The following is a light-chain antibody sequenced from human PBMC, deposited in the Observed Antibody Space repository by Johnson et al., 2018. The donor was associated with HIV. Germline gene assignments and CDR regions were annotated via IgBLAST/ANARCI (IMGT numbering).Light chain of an antibody. CDR3: GTWDNSLSVFV. J-gene: IGLJ1*01. CDR1: SSNIGNNY. Sequence: QSVLTQPPSVSAAPGQKVTISCSGSSSNIGNNYVSWYQQLPGTAPKLLIYDNNKRPSGIPDRFSGSKSGTSATLGITGLQTGDDADYYCGTWDNSLSVFVFGTRTKVTVL. V-gene: IGLV1-51*01. CDR2: DNN.